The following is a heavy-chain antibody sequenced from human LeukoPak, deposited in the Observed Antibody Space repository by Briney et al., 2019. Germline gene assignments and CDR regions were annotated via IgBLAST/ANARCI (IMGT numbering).Heavy chain of an antibody. CDR1: GGSISTYY. Sequence: SGTLSLTCTVSGGSISTYYWSWIRQPPGKGLEWIGYIFHSGATNYSPSLRSRATMSVDTSKNQFSLRLRSVTAADTAVYFCARDASLGPFDSWGQGIQVTVSS. J-gene: IGHJ4*02. D-gene: IGHD3-3*02. CDR3: ARDASLGPFDS. CDR2: IFHSGAT. V-gene: IGHV4-59*01.